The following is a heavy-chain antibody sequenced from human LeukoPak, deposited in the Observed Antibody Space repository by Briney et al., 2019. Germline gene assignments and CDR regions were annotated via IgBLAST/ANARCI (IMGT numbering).Heavy chain of an antibody. Sequence: PSETLSLTCAVYGGSFSGYYWSWIRQPAGKGLEWIGRIYTSGSTNYNPSLKSRVTISVDTSKNQFSLKLSSVTAADTAVYYCAGDTDLASYYYYYMDVWGKGTTVTVSS. V-gene: IGHV4-4*07. CDR1: GGSFSGYY. J-gene: IGHJ6*03. CDR2: IYTSGST. CDR3: AGDTDLASYYYYYMDV.